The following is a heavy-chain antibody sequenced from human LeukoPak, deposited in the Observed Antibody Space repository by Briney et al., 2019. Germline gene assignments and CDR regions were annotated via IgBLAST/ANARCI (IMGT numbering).Heavy chain of an antibody. CDR2: ISYDGSIK. V-gene: IGHV3-30-3*01. J-gene: IGHJ4*02. Sequence: GGSLRLSCAASGFSFSNYAMNWVRQAPGKGLEWVAVISYDGSIKYYADSVKGRFTTSRDNSKNMLYLQMNSLSAEDTAVYYCAREPELAYYFDYWGQGTLVTVSS. CDR1: GFSFSNYA. CDR3: AREPELAYYFDY. D-gene: IGHD1-14*01.